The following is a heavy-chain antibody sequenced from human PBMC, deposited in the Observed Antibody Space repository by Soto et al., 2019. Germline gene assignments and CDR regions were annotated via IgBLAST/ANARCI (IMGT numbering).Heavy chain of an antibody. CDR2: MHYTGFS. Sequence: PSETLSLTCSFSGDSVTSHYLTWIRQSPEKGLEWIGYMHYTGFSHYNPSLKSRLTISVDRSKNQFTLKLTSVTVADTAVYYCARHVSSQVVIRNWFDPWGQGTLVTVSS. CDR3: ARHVSSQVVIRNWFDP. CDR1: GDSVTSHY. J-gene: IGHJ5*02. V-gene: IGHV4-59*02. D-gene: IGHD3-22*01.